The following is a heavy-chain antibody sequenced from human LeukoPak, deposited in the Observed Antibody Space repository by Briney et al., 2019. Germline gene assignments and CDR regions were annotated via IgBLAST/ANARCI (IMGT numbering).Heavy chain of an antibody. CDR2: IYYSGST. V-gene: IGHV4-39*07. CDR3: AIDPSSSGSLFQH. D-gene: IGHD6-13*01. J-gene: IGHJ1*01. Sequence: SETLSLTCTVSGGSLSSSSFYWGWIRQPPGKGLEWIGSIYYSGSTYYNPSLKSRVTISVDTSKNQFSLKLSSVTAADTAVYYCAIDPSSSGSLFQHWGQGTLVTVSS. CDR1: GGSLSSSSFY.